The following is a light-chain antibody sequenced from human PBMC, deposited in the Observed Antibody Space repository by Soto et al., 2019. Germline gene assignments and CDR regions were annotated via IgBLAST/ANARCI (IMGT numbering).Light chain of an antibody. CDR1: QSISNN. J-gene: IGKJ3*01. CDR2: GAS. V-gene: IGKV3-15*01. CDR3: QQYNNWPFT. Sequence: EIVLTPSPATLSGSPGERATLSCRSSQSISNNLAWYQQKPGQAPRLLIDGASTRATGIPARFSGSGSGTEFTLTISSLQYEDFAVYYCQQYNNWPFTFGPGTKVAIK.